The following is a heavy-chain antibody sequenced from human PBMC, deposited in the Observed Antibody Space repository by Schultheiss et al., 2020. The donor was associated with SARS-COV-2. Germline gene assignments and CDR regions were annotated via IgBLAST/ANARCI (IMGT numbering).Heavy chain of an antibody. CDR3: ARSLRYYDFWSGSINPYYGMDV. CDR2: ISGSGGST. V-gene: IGHV3-23*01. Sequence: ETLSLTCAVYGGSFSGYYWSWIRQPPGKGLEWVSAISGSGGSTYYADSVKGRFTISRDNSKNTLYLQMNSLRAEDTAVYYCARSLRYYDFWSGSINPYYGMDVWGQGTTVTVSS. CDR1: GGSFSGYY. D-gene: IGHD3-3*01. J-gene: IGHJ6*02.